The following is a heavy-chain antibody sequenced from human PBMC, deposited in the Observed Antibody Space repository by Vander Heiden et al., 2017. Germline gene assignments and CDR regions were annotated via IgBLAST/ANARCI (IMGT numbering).Heavy chain of an antibody. V-gene: IGHV3-33*01. J-gene: IGHJ3*02. CDR2: IWYDGSNK. Sequence: SLRLSCAASGFTFSSYGMHWVRQAPGKGLEWVAVIWYDGSNKYYADSVKGRFTISRDNSKNTLYLQMNSLRAEDTAVYYCARDLRGDFWSDAFDIWGQGTMVTVSS. CDR3: ARDLRGDFWSDAFDI. D-gene: IGHD3-3*01. CDR1: GFTFSSYG.